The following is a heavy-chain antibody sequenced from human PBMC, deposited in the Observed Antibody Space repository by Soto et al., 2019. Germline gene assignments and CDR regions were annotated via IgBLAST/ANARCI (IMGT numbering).Heavy chain of an antibody. J-gene: IGHJ6*02. D-gene: IGHD2-2*01. CDR1: GGSISSGGYY. CDR2: IYYSGST. CDR3: ASLVPAAMQYYYYYGMDV. V-gene: IGHV4-31*03. Sequence: PSETLSLTCTVSGGSISSGGYYWSWIRQHPGKGLEWIGYIYYSGSTYYNPSLKSRVTISVDTSKNQFSLKLSSVTAADTAVYYCASLVPAAMQYYYYYGMDVWGQGTTVTVSS.